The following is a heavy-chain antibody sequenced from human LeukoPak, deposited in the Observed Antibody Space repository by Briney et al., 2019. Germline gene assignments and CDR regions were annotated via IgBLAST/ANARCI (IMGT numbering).Heavy chain of an antibody. V-gene: IGHV3-23*01. D-gene: IGHD4-17*01. Sequence: GGTLRLSCAASGFTFSSYGMSWVRQAPGKGLEWVSAISGSGGSTYYADSVKGRFTISRDNSKNTLYLQMNSLRAEDTAVYYCANARTTYFPIDYWGQGTLVTVSS. CDR1: GFTFSSYG. J-gene: IGHJ4*02. CDR2: ISGSGGST. CDR3: ANARTTYFPIDY.